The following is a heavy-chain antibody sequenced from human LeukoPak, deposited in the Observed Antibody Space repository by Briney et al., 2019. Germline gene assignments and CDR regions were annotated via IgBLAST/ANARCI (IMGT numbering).Heavy chain of an antibody. D-gene: IGHD5/OR15-5a*01. Sequence: SETLSLTCTVSSGAISTSHWLSWVRQPPGKGLEWIGEIYGSGNTNYNPSLKSRVTMSVDKTRIHLSLQLHSVTAADTAVYYCATNLSTDPHYFDYWGQGILVTVSS. CDR3: ATNLSTDPHYFDY. CDR2: IYGSGNT. V-gene: IGHV4-4*02. J-gene: IGHJ4*02. CDR1: SGAISTSHW.